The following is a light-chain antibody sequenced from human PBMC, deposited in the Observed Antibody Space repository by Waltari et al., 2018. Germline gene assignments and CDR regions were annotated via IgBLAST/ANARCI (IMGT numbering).Light chain of an antibody. CDR1: QSVSSN. V-gene: IGKV3-15*01. J-gene: IGKJ2*01. Sequence: ETVMTQFPATLSVSPGETATPSCRAIQSVSSNLAWYQQKPGQAPRLLIYGASTRATGIPARFSGSGSGTDFTLTISSLQSEDFAVYYCQQYSKWPPHTFGQGTKLEL. CDR2: GAS. CDR3: QQYSKWPPHT.